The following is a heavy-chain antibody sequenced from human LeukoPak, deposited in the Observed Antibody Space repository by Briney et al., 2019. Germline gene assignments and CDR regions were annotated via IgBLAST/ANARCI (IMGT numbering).Heavy chain of an antibody. CDR2: INLNSGGT. CDR1: GYTFTGYY. CDR3: ARAESITMIVVVITGFDP. Sequence: ASVTVSCKSSGYTFTGYYMHWVRQPPGQGLEWMGCINLNSGGTNYAQKFQGRVTMTRDTSISTDYMELSRLRSDDTAVYYCARAESITMIVVVITGFDPWGQGTLVTVSS. D-gene: IGHD3-22*01. J-gene: IGHJ5*02. V-gene: IGHV1-2*02.